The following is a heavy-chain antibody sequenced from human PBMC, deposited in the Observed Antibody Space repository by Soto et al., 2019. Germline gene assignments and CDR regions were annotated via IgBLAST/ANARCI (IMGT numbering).Heavy chain of an antibody. CDR3: ARARDTVVEAFDI. CDR1: GGTFSSYT. CDR2: IIPILGIA. V-gene: IGHV1-69*02. J-gene: IGHJ3*02. Sequence: SVKVSCKASGGTFSSYTISWVRQAPGQGLEWMGRIIPILGIANYAQKFQGRVTITADKSTSTAYMELSSLRSEDTAVYYCARARDTVVEAFDIRGQGTTVTVSS. D-gene: IGHD5-18*01.